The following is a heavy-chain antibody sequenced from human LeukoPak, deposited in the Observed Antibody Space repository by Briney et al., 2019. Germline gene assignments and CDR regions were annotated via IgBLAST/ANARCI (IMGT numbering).Heavy chain of an antibody. CDR2: INPNSGGT. CDR3: ARGPWDYGGHDNWFDP. Sequence: ASVKVSCKASGYTFTGYYMHWVRQAPGQGLEWMGWINPNSGGTNYAQKFQGRVTMTRDTSISTAYMELSRLRSDDTAVYYCARGPWDYGGHDNWFDPWGQGTLVTVSS. V-gene: IGHV1-2*02. J-gene: IGHJ5*02. D-gene: IGHD4-23*01. CDR1: GYTFTGYY.